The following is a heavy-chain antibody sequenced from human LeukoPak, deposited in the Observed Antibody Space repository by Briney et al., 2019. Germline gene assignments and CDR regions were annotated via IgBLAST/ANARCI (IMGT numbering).Heavy chain of an antibody. Sequence: GASVKVSCKASGYTLTTYDINWVRQAPGQGLEWVGWMNPNSGKTGYAQKFQDRIAITRNTSISTAYMELSSLGSEDTAVYYCARTTYYYDSSGFDYWGQGTLVTVSS. V-gene: IGHV1-8*01. D-gene: IGHD3-22*01. CDR1: GYTLTTYD. CDR3: ARTTYYYDSSGFDY. CDR2: MNPNSGKT. J-gene: IGHJ4*02.